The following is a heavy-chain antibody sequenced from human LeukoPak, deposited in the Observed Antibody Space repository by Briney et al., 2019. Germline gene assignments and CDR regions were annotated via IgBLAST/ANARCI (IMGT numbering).Heavy chain of an antibody. D-gene: IGHD3-9*01. CDR2: ISGSGGST. CDR3: AKLLRRIGAGYWVGFDY. V-gene: IGHV3-23*01. CDR1: GFTFSSYA. Sequence: GGSLRLSCAASGFTFSSYAMSWVRQAPGKGLEWVSAISGSGGSTYYADSVKGRFTISRDNSKNTLYLQMNSLRAEDTAVYYCAKLLRRIGAGYWVGFDYWGQGTLVTVSS. J-gene: IGHJ4*02.